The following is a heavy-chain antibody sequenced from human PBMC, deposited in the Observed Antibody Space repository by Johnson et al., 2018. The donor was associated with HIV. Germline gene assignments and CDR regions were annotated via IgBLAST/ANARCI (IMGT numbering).Heavy chain of an antibody. D-gene: IGHD1-1*01. Sequence: VQLVESGGGVVRPGGSLRLSCAASGFMFGDFAMSWVRQSPGKGLGWVSGINWNGGNIGYADSVKGRFSISRDNAMKSLHLQMNSLRAEDTAVYYCARALAGNGGAFDIWGQGTMVTVS. J-gene: IGHJ3*02. V-gene: IGHV3-20*04. CDR1: GFMFGDFA. CDR2: INWNGGNI. CDR3: ARALAGNGGAFDI.